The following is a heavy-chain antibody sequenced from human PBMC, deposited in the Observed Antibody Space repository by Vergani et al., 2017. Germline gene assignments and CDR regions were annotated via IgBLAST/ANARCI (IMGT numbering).Heavy chain of an antibody. Sequence: QVHLVQSGAEVRKPESSVNVSCKASGGTFSNNTITWVRQAPGQGLEWMGRIIPIFDITNNAQKFQGRVTITADKSTTTAYMELSSLRSEDTAVYYCASPRRNGYNFPDYYGLDVWGQGTPVTVSS. J-gene: IGHJ6*02. D-gene: IGHD5-24*01. CDR2: IIPIFDIT. CDR3: ASPRRNGYNFPDYYGLDV. V-gene: IGHV1-69*02. CDR1: GGTFSNNT.